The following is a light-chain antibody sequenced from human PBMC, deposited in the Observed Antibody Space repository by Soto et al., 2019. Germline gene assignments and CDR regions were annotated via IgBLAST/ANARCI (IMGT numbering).Light chain of an antibody. Sequence: EIVLTQSPGTLSLSPGERATLSCRASQSVSSSYLAWYQQKPGQAPRLLIYGASSRATGIPDRFSGSGSGTDFTLTISSLQPDDFATYYCQQYNDYSTWTFGQGTKVDIK. CDR2: GAS. CDR1: QSVSSSY. J-gene: IGKJ1*01. V-gene: IGKV3-20*01. CDR3: QQYNDYSTWT.